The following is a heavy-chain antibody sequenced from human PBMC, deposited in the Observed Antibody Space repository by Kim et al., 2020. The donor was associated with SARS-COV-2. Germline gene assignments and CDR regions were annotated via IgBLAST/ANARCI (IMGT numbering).Heavy chain of an antibody. Sequence: SETLSLTCTVSGGSISSGGYYWSWIRQHPGKGLEWIGYIYYSGSTYYNPSLKSRVTISVDTSKNQFSLKLSSVTAADTAVYYCARASHFTTIFGVSNWFDPWGQGTLVTVSS. D-gene: IGHD3-3*01. CDR1: GGSISSGGYY. CDR3: ARASHFTTIFGVSNWFDP. CDR2: IYYSGST. V-gene: IGHV4-31*03. J-gene: IGHJ5*02.